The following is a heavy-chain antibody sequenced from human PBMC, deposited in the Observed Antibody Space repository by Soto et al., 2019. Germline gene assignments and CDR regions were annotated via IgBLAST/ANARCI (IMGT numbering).Heavy chain of an antibody. Sequence: QVQLVESGGSVVQPGRSLRLSCAASAFTFRSYTMHWVRQAPGKGLEWVATISYDGSKTNYADSVRGRFTISRDNSKSTLFLQMDSLRPEDTAVYSCARDRDSSYFPPPYYFDSWGQGTLVTVSS. CDR3: ARDRDSSYFPPPYYFDS. J-gene: IGHJ4*02. CDR1: AFTFRSYT. V-gene: IGHV3-30*04. D-gene: IGHD4-4*01. CDR2: ISYDGSKT.